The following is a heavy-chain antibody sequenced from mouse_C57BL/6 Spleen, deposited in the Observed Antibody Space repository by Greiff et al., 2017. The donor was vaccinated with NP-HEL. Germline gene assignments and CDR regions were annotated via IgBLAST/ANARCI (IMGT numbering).Heavy chain of an antibody. CDR1: GYTFTSYW. V-gene: IGHV1-50*01. D-gene: IGHD1-1*01. Sequence: QVQLQQSGAELVKPGASVKLSCKASGYTFTSYWMQWVKQRPGQGLEWIGEIDPSDSYTNYNQKFKGKATLTVDTSSSTAYMQLSSLTSEDSAVYYCAAPITTGAAMDYWGQGTSVTVSS. CDR3: AAPITTGAAMDY. J-gene: IGHJ4*01. CDR2: IDPSDSYT.